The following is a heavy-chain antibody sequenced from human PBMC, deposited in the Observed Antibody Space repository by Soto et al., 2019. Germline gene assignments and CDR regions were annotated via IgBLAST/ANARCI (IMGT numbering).Heavy chain of an antibody. V-gene: IGHV3-33*01. CDR3: ARGGRNLLFYKCFDI. D-gene: IGHD3-10*01. J-gene: IGHJ3*02. Sequence: PGGSLRFSCAASGFPSSNSAMHWARQVPGKGLEWVAVIWFDGSKKYYGDSVKGRFTISRDNSKNTLYLQMNSLRAEDTAVYYCARGGRNLLFYKCFDIWGQGTMVTVSS. CDR2: IWFDGSKK. CDR1: GFPSSNSA.